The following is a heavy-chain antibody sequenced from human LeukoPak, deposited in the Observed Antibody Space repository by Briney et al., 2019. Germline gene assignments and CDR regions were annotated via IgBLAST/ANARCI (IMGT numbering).Heavy chain of an antibody. J-gene: IGHJ5*02. V-gene: IGHV1-18*04. CDR3: ARNNYDILTGYYNEVWFDP. Sequence: GASVKVSCKASGYTFTGYYMHWVRQAPGQGLEWMGWISAYNGNTNYAQKLQGGVTMTTDTSTSTAYMELRSLRSDDTAVYYCARNNYDILTGYYNEVWFDPWGQGTLVTVSS. CDR1: GYTFTGYY. D-gene: IGHD3-9*01. CDR2: ISAYNGNT.